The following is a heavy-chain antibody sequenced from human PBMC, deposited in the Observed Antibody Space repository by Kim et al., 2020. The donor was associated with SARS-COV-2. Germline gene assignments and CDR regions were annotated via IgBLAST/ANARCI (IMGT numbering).Heavy chain of an antibody. D-gene: IGHD6-13*01. J-gene: IGHJ4*02. V-gene: IGHV1-24*01. Sequence: IYAQKFQGRVTMTEDTSTDTAYMELSSLRSEDTAVYYCATDLTAASTFDYWGQGTLVTVSS. CDR3: ATDLTAASTFDY.